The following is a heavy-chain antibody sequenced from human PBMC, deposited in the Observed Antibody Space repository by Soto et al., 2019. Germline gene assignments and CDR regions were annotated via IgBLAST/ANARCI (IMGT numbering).Heavy chain of an antibody. Sequence: SQILSLTCAISGDSVSSNSAAWNWIRQSPSRGLEWLGRTYYRSKWYNDYAVSVKSRITINPDTSKNQFSLQLNSVTPEDTAVYYCARDRPHQRFGELIGWFDPWGQGTLVTVSS. V-gene: IGHV6-1*01. CDR2: TYYRSKWYN. CDR3: ARDRPHQRFGELIGWFDP. CDR1: GDSVSSNSAA. J-gene: IGHJ5*02. D-gene: IGHD3-10*01.